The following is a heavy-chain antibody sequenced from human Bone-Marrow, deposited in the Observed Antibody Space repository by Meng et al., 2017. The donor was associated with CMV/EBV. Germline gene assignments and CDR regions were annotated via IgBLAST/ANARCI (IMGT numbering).Heavy chain of an antibody. J-gene: IGHJ4*02. V-gene: IGHV1-2*02. Sequence: ASVKVSCKASGYTFTGYYMHWVRQAPGQGLEWMGWINPNSGGTNYAQKFQGRVTMTRDTSISTAYMELSRLRSDDTAVYYCARGSGGMRYCSSTSCYPHWGQGTLVTVSS. CDR1: GYTFTGYY. CDR3: ARGSGGMRYCSSTSCYPH. CDR2: INPNSGGT. D-gene: IGHD2-2*01.